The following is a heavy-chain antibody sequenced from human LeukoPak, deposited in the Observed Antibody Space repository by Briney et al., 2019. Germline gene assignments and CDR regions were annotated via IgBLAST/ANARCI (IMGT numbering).Heavy chain of an antibody. CDR2: IYYSGST. CDR1: GGSISSGVYY. D-gene: IGHD3-22*01. CDR3: ARAVEITMIVVVSHFDY. J-gene: IGHJ4*02. V-gene: IGHV4-30-4*01. Sequence: PSETLSLTCTVSGGSISSGVYYWSWIRQPPGKGLEWIGYIYYSGSTYYNPSLKSRVTISVDTSKNQFSLKLSSVTAADTAVYYCARAVEITMIVVVSHFDYWGQGTLVTVSS.